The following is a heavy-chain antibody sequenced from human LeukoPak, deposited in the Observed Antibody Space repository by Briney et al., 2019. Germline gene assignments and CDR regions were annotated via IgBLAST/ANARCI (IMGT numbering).Heavy chain of an antibody. D-gene: IGHD1-1*01. CDR2: ISGNGDIT. Sequence: GGSLRLSCAASGFTFSSYAMSWVRQAPEKGLEWVSAISGNGDITYYADTVKGRFSGSRDNSKNTLYLQLNSLRAEETGVYCCAKDLRGTLSSRGHFEYWGQGTLVTVSS. V-gene: IGHV3-23*01. CDR1: GFTFSSYA. CDR3: AKDLRGTLSSRGHFEY. J-gene: IGHJ4*02.